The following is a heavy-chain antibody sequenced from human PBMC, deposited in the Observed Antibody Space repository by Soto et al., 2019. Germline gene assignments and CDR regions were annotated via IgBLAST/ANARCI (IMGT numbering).Heavy chain of an antibody. J-gene: IGHJ5*02. CDR1: GFTFSTYW. D-gene: IGHD6-13*01. V-gene: IGHV3-74*01. Sequence: EVQLVESGGGSVQPGGSLRLSCAASGFTFSTYWMHWVRQAPGKGLVWVSRINIDGSSTNYADSVKGRFTISRDNAKNTLSLQMNSLRAEDTAVYYCARDLGMVSSRRSYTCSYNLFDPWGQGPQVTVSS. CDR2: INIDGSST. CDR3: ARDLGMVSSRRSYTCSYNLFDP.